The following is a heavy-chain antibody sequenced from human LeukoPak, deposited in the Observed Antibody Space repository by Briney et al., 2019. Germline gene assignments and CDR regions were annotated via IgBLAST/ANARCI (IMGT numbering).Heavy chain of an antibody. CDR2: IIPIFGTA. CDR1: GGTFSSYA. V-gene: IGHV1-69*13. J-gene: IGHJ4*02. D-gene: IGHD1-26*01. Sequence: VASVKVSCKASGGTFSSYAISWVRQAPGQGLEWMGGIIPIFGTANYAQKFQGRVTITADESTSTAYMELSSLRSEDTAVYYCARARIVGATHRPGPYWGQGTLVTVSS. CDR3: ARARIVGATHRPGPY.